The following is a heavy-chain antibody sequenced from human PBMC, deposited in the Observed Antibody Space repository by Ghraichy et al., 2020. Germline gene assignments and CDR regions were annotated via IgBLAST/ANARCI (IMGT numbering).Heavy chain of an antibody. D-gene: IGHD3-9*01. Sequence: SETLSLTCAVSGYSISSGHYWGWIRQPPGKGLEWIGSIYHSGSTYYNPSLKSRVTISVDTSKNHFSLKLRSVTAADTAVYYCARERTVRYENDWFDPWGQGTLVTVSS. CDR2: IYHSGST. CDR3: ARERTVRYENDWFDP. V-gene: IGHV4-38-2*02. J-gene: IGHJ5*02. CDR1: GYSISSGHY.